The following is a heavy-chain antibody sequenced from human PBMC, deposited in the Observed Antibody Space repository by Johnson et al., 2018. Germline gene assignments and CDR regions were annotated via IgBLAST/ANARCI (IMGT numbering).Heavy chain of an antibody. CDR2: IKGDGSDK. CDR3: AREGGGFDI. D-gene: IGHD4-23*01. V-gene: IGHV3-7*01. CDR1: GFRFSNYY. Sequence: VQLVESGGGLVQPGGSLRLSCVASGFRFSNYYISWVRRTPGRGLEWVANIKGDGSDKYYVKSVKGRYPISRDNAKNSLYLQMNSLTAEDKAVYYCAREGGGFDIWGQGTLVTVSS. J-gene: IGHJ3*02.